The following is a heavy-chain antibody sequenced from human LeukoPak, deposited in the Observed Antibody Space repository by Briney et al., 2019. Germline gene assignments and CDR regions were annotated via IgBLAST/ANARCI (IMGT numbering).Heavy chain of an antibody. J-gene: IGHJ4*02. V-gene: IGHV3-23*01. CDR3: AKLGSWYYFDY. CDR1: GFTFSSYA. CDR2: FSGSGGST. D-gene: IGHD6-13*01. Sequence: GGSLRLSCAASGFTFSSYAMSWVRQAPGKGLGWVSAFSGSGGSTYYADSVKGRFTISRDNSKNTLYLQMNSLRAEDTAVYYCAKLGSWYYFDYWGQGTLVTVSS.